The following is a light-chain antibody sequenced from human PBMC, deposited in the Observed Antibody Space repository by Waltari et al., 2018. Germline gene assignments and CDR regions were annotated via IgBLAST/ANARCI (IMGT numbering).Light chain of an antibody. CDR1: SSDVGGYNY. V-gene: IGLV2-14*01. CDR3: CSYTSSSILYV. Sequence: QSALTQPASVSGSPGQSITISCTGTSSDVGGYNYVSWYQQHPGKAPKVMIYEVSNRPSGVSNLFSGSKSCNTASLTISGLQAEDEAEYYCCSYTSSSILYVFGTGTKVPVL. CDR2: EVS. J-gene: IGLJ1*01.